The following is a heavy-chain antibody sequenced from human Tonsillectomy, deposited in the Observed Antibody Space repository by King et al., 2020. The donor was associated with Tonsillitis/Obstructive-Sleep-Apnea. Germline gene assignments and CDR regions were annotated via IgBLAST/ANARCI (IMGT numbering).Heavy chain of an antibody. D-gene: IGHD3-22*01. J-gene: IGHJ4*02. Sequence: ITLKESGPTLVKPTQTLTLTCTFSGFSLSTSGVDVGWIRQPPGKALEWLALIYWDDDKRYSPSLKSRLTITKDNSKNQVVLTMTNMDPVDTGTYYCVHHIDSSGYYMFDYWGQGTLVTVSS. CDR1: GFSLSTSGVD. V-gene: IGHV2-5*02. CDR3: VHHIDSSGYYMFDY. CDR2: IYWDDDK.